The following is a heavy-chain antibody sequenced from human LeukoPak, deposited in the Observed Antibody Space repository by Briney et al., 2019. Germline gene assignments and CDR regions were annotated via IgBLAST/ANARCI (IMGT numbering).Heavy chain of an antibody. J-gene: IGHJ5*02. CDR2: INHSGST. Sequence: SETLSLTCAVYGGSFSGYYWSWIRQPPGKGLEWIGEINHSGSTNYNPSLKSRVTISVDTSKNQFSLNLSSVTAADTAVYYCARGGYYGSGNDFRFDPWGQGTLVTVSS. V-gene: IGHV4-34*01. CDR1: GGSFSGYY. CDR3: ARGGYYGSGNDFRFDP. D-gene: IGHD3-10*01.